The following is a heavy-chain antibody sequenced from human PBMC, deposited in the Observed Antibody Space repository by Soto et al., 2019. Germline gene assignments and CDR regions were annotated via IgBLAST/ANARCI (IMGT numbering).Heavy chain of an antibody. D-gene: IGHD3-22*01. Sequence: GGSLRLSCAASGFTFDDYAMHWVRQAPGKGLEWVSGISWNSGSIGYADSVEGRFTISRDNAKNSLYLQINSLRAEDTALYYCARDYGYDSSGYLFDYWGQGTLVTVSS. CDR3: ARDYGYDSSGYLFDY. CDR1: GFTFDDYA. J-gene: IGHJ4*02. CDR2: ISWNSGSI. V-gene: IGHV3-9*01.